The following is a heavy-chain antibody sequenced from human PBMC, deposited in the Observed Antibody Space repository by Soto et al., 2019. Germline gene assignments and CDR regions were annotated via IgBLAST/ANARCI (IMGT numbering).Heavy chain of an antibody. Sequence: ETLSLTCTVSGDSISSYYWSWIRQPPGKGLEWIGNIYYSGSTNYNPSLKSRVTISVDTSKNQFSLKLSSVTAADTAVYYCARVITAAEYNWFDPWGQGTRVTVSS. CDR3: ARVITAAEYNWFDP. V-gene: IGHV4-59*01. D-gene: IGHD6-13*01. CDR2: IYYSGST. CDR1: GDSISSYY. J-gene: IGHJ5*02.